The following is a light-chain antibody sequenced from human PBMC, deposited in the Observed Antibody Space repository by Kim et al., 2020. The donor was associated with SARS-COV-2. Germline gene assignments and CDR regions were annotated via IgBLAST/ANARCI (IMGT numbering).Light chain of an antibody. CDR1: QSVSTY. Sequence: PGERTTLSCRASQSVSTYLAWYQQKPGQAPRLLIYDASNRATGVPARFSGSGSGTDFTLTISSLQSEDFAVYYCQQRSNWPPALTFGGGTKVDIK. CDR2: DAS. J-gene: IGKJ4*01. CDR3: QQRSNWPPALT. V-gene: IGKV3-11*01.